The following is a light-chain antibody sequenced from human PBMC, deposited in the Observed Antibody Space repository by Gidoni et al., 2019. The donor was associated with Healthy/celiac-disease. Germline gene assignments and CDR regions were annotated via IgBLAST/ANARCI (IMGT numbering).Light chain of an antibody. V-gene: IGKV1-5*03. CDR3: QQYNSYSS. CDR2: KAS. Sequence: IQMTQSPSTLSASVGDRVTITCRASQSISSWLAWYQQKPGKAPKLLIYKASSLESGVPSRFSGSGSGTEFTLTISSLQPDEFATYYCQQYNSYSSFGQGTKLEIK. CDR1: QSISSW. J-gene: IGKJ2*03.